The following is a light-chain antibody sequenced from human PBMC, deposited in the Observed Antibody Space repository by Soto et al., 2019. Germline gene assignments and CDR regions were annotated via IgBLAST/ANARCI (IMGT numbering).Light chain of an antibody. Sequence: DIQVTQSPSSLSASVGDRVTITCRASQSISTYLNWYQQKPGRAPKFLIYDASNLQSGVPSRFSGRGSGTDFTLTIIGLQPEDFATYYCQQSYITPNTFGQGTKLEIK. CDR1: QSISTY. J-gene: IGKJ2*01. V-gene: IGKV1-39*01. CDR3: QQSYITPNT. CDR2: DAS.